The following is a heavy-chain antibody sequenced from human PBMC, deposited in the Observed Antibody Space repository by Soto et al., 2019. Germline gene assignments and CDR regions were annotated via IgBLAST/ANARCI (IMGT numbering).Heavy chain of an antibody. CDR1: GGSFSGYY. Sequence: QVLIQQWGAGLLKPSETLSLTCAVSGGSFSGYYWSWIRQPPGKGLEWIGEMNHIGRPNYIPSHRRRLNISVHTSQNQLSLILNSVTADDTAVFYCTRGYETHWPTPNYWGQGIRVTVTS. J-gene: IGHJ4*02. CDR2: MNHIGRP. V-gene: IGHV4-34*02. CDR3: TRGYETHWPTPNY. D-gene: IGHD5-12*01.